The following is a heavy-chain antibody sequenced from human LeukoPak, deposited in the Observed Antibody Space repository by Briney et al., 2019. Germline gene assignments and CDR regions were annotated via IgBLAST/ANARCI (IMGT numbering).Heavy chain of an antibody. D-gene: IGHD1-26*01. Sequence: PGGSLRLSCAASGFTFSSYGMHWVRQAPGKRLEWVAVIWYDGSNKYYADSVKGRFTISRDNSKNTLYLQMNSLRAEDTAVYYCARDQVGATTGIDYWGQGTLVTVSS. CDR1: GFTFSSYG. J-gene: IGHJ4*02. CDR3: ARDQVGATTGIDY. CDR2: IWYDGSNK. V-gene: IGHV3-33*01.